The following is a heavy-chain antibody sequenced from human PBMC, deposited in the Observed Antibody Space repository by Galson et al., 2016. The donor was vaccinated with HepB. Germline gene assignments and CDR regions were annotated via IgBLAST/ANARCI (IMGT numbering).Heavy chain of an antibody. CDR1: GFTFSSYA. D-gene: IGHD5-24*01. J-gene: IGHJ6*02. V-gene: IGHV3-23*01. Sequence: SLRLSCAASGFTFSSYAMSWVRQAPGKRLEWVSAIYGSGHSTYYADSVKGRFTISRHKSKYTLYLQMNSLRAEDTAVYYCSKCDNNYLSGMDVWGQGTTVTVSS. CDR2: IYGSGHST. CDR3: SKCDNNYLSGMDV.